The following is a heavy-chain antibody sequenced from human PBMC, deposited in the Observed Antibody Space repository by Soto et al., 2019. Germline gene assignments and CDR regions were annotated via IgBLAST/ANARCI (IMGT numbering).Heavy chain of an antibody. CDR3: AKDLGYDSSGYYSDY. CDR1: GFTFSSYA. J-gene: IGHJ4*02. D-gene: IGHD3-22*01. Sequence: GGSLRLSCAASGFTFSSYAMSWVRQAPGKGLEWVSAISGSGGSTYYADSVKGRFTISRDNSKNTLYLQMNSLRAEDTAVYYCAKDLGYDSSGYYSDYWGQGTLVTVSS. V-gene: IGHV3-23*01. CDR2: ISGSGGST.